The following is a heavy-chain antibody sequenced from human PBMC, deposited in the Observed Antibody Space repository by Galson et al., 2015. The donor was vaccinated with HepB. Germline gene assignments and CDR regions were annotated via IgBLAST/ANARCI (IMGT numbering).Heavy chain of an antibody. CDR3: SIAVAGMGGAFDI. V-gene: IGHV1-69*13. CDR2: IIPIFGTA. Sequence: SVKVSCKASGGTFSSYAISWVRQAPGQGLEWMGGIIPIFGTANYAQKFQGRVTITADESTSTAYMELSSLRSEDTAVYYCSIAVAGMGGAFDIWGQGTVVTVSS. CDR1: GGTFSSYA. J-gene: IGHJ3*02. D-gene: IGHD6-19*01.